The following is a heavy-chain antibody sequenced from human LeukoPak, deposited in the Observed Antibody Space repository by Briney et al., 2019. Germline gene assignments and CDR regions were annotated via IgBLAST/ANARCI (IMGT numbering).Heavy chain of an antibody. D-gene: IGHD2-21*02. J-gene: IGHJ4*02. V-gene: IGHV3-74*03. CDR1: GFSFTNYW. CDR2: ISSDGSVT. Sequence: GALRLSCAVSGFSFTNYWRHWVRQDPGKGLVWVSYISSDGSVTKYADSVKGRFTISRDNAVNTLYLQMNSLRVEDTAVYYCVRGSLRLPRSTPDYWGQGTLVTVSS. CDR3: VRGSLRLPRSTPDY.